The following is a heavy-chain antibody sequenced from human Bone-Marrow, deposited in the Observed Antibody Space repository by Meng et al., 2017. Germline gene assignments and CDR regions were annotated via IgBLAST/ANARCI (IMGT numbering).Heavy chain of an antibody. D-gene: IGHD6-19*01. V-gene: IGHV1-69*04. CDR3: ARDLSGWRSQEPSYYYYYGMDV. CDR2: IIPILGIA. J-gene: IGHJ6*02. Sequence: SVKVFCKASGGTFSSYTISWVRQAPGQGLEWMGRIIPILGIANYAQKFQGRVTITADKSTSTAYMELSSLRSEDTAVYYCARDLSGWRSQEPSYYYYYGMDVWGQGTMVTVSS. CDR1: GGTFSSYT.